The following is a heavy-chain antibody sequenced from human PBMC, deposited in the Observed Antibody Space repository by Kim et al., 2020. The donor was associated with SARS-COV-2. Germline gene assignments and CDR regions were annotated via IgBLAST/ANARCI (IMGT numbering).Heavy chain of an antibody. CDR1: GFTFSSYG. CDR3: AKDRNVYYYDSSGYSSFDY. D-gene: IGHD3-22*01. Sequence: GGSLRLSCAASGFTFSSYGMHWVRQAPGKGLEWVAVISYDGSNKYYADSVKGRFTISRDNSKNTLYLQMNSLRAEDTAVYYCAKDRNVYYYDSSGYSSFDYWGQGTLVTVSS. J-gene: IGHJ4*02. CDR2: ISYDGSNK. V-gene: IGHV3-30*18.